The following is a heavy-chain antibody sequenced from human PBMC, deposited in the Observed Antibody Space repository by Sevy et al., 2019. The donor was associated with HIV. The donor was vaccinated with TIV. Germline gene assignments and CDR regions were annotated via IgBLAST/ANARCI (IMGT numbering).Heavy chain of an antibody. D-gene: IGHD3-22*01. CDR2: ISYDGSNK. CDR3: ARDGPYYYDSSGYYSLYYYYYYGMDV. Sequence: GGSLRLSCAASGFTFSSYAMHWVRQAPGKGLEWVAVISYDGSNKYYADSVKGRFTISRDNSKNTLYLQMNSLRAEDTAVYYGARDGPYYYDSSGYYSLYYYYYYGMDVWGQGTTVTVSS. V-gene: IGHV3-30*04. J-gene: IGHJ6*02. CDR1: GFTFSSYA.